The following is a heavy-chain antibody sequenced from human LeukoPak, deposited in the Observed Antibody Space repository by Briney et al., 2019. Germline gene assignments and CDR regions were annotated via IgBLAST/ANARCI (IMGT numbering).Heavy chain of an antibody. V-gene: IGHV3-30*04. CDR1: GFTFSSYA. J-gene: IGHJ6*03. CDR3: AKTIDYGSGSYVSYYMDV. Sequence: GSLRLSCAASGFTFSSYAMHWVRQAPGKGLEWVAVISYDGSNKYYADSVKGRFTISRDNSKNTLYLQMNSLRAEDTAVYYCAKTIDYGSGSYVSYYMDVWGKGTTVTISS. CDR2: ISYDGSNK. D-gene: IGHD3-10*01.